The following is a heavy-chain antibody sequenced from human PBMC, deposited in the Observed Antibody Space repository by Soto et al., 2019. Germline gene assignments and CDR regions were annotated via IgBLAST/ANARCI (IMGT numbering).Heavy chain of an antibody. V-gene: IGHV3-53*01. CDR3: ARSGYSYGPFDY. Sequence: PGGSLRLSCAASGFTVRSTYMSWVRQAPGKGLEWVSVTYSGGSTYYADSVKGRFTISRDNSKNTLYLQMNSLRAEDTAVYYCARSGYSYGPFDYWGQGTLVIVSS. CDR2: TYSGGST. CDR1: GFTVRSTY. D-gene: IGHD5-18*01. J-gene: IGHJ4*02.